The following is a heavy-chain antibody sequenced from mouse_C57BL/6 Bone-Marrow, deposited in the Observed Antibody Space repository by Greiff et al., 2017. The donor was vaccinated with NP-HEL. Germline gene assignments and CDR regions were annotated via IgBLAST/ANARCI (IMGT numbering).Heavy chain of an antibody. CDR3: AGTGTDFDY. Sequence: QVQLQQPGAELVKPGASVKLSCKASGYTFTSYWMQWVKQRPGQGLEWIGEIDPSDSYTNYNQKFKGKATLTVDTSSRTAYMQLSSLTSEDSAVYYCAGTGTDFDYWGQGTTLTVSS. CDR1: GYTFTSYW. CDR2: IDPSDSYT. D-gene: IGHD4-1*01. V-gene: IGHV1-50*01. J-gene: IGHJ2*01.